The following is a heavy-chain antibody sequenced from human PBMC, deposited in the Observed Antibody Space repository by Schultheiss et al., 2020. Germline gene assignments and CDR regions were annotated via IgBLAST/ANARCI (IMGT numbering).Heavy chain of an antibody. CDR2: ISSSSSTI. CDR3: AKGAPFLMVRGVLDPFDP. Sequence: GESLKISCAASGITFGSYAMNWVRQAPGKGLEWVSYISSSSSTIYYADSVKGRLTISRDNAKNSLYLQMNSLRAEDTALYYCAKGAPFLMVRGVLDPFDPWGQGTLVTVSS. V-gene: IGHV3-48*01. J-gene: IGHJ5*02. CDR1: GITFGSYA. D-gene: IGHD3-10*01.